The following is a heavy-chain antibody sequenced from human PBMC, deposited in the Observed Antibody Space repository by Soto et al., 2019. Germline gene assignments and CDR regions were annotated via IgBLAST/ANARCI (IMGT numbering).Heavy chain of an antibody. CDR3: VVSTECSSTSCYHPNQYYYYGMDV. CDR2: ISYDGSNK. V-gene: IGHV3-30*03. Sequence: GGSLRLSCAASGFTFSSYGMHWVRQAPGKGLEWVAVISYDGSNKYYADSVKGRFTISRDNSKNTLYLQMNSLRAEDTAVYYCVVSTECSSTSCYHPNQYYYYGMDVWGQGTTVTVSS. CDR1: GFTFSSYG. J-gene: IGHJ6*02. D-gene: IGHD2-2*01.